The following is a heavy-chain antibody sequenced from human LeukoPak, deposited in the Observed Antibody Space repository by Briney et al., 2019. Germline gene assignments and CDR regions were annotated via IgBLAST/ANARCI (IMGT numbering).Heavy chain of an antibody. D-gene: IGHD5-12*01. CDR2: ISYSGST. J-gene: IGHJ4*02. CDR1: GGSIRSFY. CDR3: ERVFRYSGNDSPFDY. Sequence: TSETLSLTCTVSGGSIRSFYWSWIRQPPGRGLEWIGYISYSGSTNYNPSLKSRLTMSVDTSKNQFSLKLSSVTAADTAVYYCERVFRYSGNDSPFDYWGQGTLVTVSS. V-gene: IGHV4-59*12.